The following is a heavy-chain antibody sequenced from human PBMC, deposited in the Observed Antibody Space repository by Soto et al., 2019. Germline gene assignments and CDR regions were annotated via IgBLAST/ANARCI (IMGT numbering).Heavy chain of an antibody. Sequence: PVGSLRLSCAASGFIFRNHAMSWVRQVPGKGLEWVSGISAGGNLIYYADSVRGRFTMSRDNSKNMLYLQMNSLRAEDTAVYLCAKRQGIGAAAKNFDFWGQGARVTVSS. CDR1: GFIFRNHA. CDR2: ISAGGNLI. CDR3: AKRQGIGAAAKNFDF. J-gene: IGHJ4*02. V-gene: IGHV3-23*01. D-gene: IGHD6-13*01.